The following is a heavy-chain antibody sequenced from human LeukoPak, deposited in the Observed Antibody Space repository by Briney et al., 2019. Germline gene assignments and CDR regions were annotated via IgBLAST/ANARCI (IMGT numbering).Heavy chain of an antibody. V-gene: IGHV4-31*03. Sequence: SETLSLTCTVSGGSISSGGYSWSWIRQHPGKGLEWIGYIYYSGSTYYNPSLKSRVTISVDTSKNQFSLKLSSVTAADTAVYYCARGPHWGVTMVRGVTYYFDYWGQGTLVTVSS. CDR1: GGSISSGGYS. CDR3: ARGPHWGVTMVRGVTYYFDY. D-gene: IGHD3-10*01. J-gene: IGHJ4*02. CDR2: IYYSGST.